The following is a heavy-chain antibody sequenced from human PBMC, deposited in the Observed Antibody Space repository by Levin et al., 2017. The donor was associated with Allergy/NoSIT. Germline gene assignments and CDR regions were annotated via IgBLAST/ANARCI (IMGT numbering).Heavy chain of an antibody. CDR2: ISSSSSYI. CDR1: GFTFSSYS. CDR3: ARYDRSSWVGDI. V-gene: IGHV3-21*01. Sequence: GESLKISCAASGFTFSSYSMNWVRQAPGKGLEWVSSISSSSSYIYYADSVKGRFTISRDNAKNSLYLQMNSLRAEDTAVYYCARYDRSSWVGDIWGQGTMVTVSS. D-gene: IGHD6-13*01. J-gene: IGHJ3*02.